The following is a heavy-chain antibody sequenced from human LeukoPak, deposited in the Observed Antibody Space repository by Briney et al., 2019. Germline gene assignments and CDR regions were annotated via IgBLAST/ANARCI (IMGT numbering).Heavy chain of an antibody. Sequence: SETLSLTCTVSGGSISSSSYYWGWIRQPPGKGLEWIGSIYYSGSTYYNPSLKSRVTISVDTSKNQFSLKLSSVTAADTAVYYCARGIREQQQLRYYYYMDVWGKGTTVTVSS. V-gene: IGHV4-39*07. CDR3: ARGIREQQQLRYYYYMDV. J-gene: IGHJ6*03. CDR1: GGSISSSSYY. D-gene: IGHD6-13*01. CDR2: IYYSGST.